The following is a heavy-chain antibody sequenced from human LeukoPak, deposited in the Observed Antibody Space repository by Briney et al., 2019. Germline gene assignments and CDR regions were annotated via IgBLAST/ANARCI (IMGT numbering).Heavy chain of an antibody. D-gene: IGHD6-19*01. Sequence: ASVNVSCKASGYTFTSYAMHWVRQAPGQRLEWMGWINAGNGNTKYSQKFQGRVTITRDTSASTAYMELSSLRSEDTAVYYCARVSIAVAGTGFDYWGQGALVTVSS. J-gene: IGHJ4*02. CDR2: INAGNGNT. V-gene: IGHV1-3*01. CDR3: ARVSIAVAGTGFDY. CDR1: GYTFTSYA.